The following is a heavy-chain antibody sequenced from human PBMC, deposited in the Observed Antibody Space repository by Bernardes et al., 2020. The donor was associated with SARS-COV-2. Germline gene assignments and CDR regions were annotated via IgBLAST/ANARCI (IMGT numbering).Heavy chain of an antibody. V-gene: IGHV4-31*03. CDR1: GGSVNSDAYY. Sequence: TLSLTCTVSGGSVNSDAYYWSWIRQYPEKGLEWIGYIHYSGSTYYNPSLRSRVSISVDTSKNQFSMKLSSVTVADTAVYFCARDPVAGTQGLDYFDYWGQGTLVTVSS. CDR2: IHYSGST. J-gene: IGHJ4*02. CDR3: ARDPVAGTQGLDYFDY. D-gene: IGHD6-19*01.